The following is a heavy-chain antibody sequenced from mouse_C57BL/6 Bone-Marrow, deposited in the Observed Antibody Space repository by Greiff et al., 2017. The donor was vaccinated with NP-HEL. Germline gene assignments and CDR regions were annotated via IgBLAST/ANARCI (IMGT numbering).Heavy chain of an antibody. CDR1: GFTFSDYY. CDR2: INYDGSST. V-gene: IGHV5-16*01. D-gene: IGHD2-12*01. J-gene: IGHJ4*01. CDR3: ARGVIPLYAMDY. Sequence: EVKLMESEGGLVQPGSSMKLSCTASGFTFSDYYMAWVRQVPEKGLEWVANINYDGSSTYYLDSLKSRFIISRDNAKNILYLQMSSLKSEDTATYYCARGVIPLYAMDYWGQGASVTVSS.